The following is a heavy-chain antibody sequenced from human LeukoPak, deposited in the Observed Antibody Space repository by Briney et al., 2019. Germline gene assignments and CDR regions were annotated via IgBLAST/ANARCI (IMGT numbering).Heavy chain of an antibody. CDR2: INHSGST. CDR3: ARRTSIIYSSSRILDY. V-gene: IGHV4-34*01. J-gene: IGHJ4*02. Sequence: PSETLSLTCAVYGGSFSGYYWSWIRQPPGKGLEWIGEINHSGSTNYNPSLKSRVTISVDTSKNQFSLKLSSVTAADTAVYYCARRTSIIYSSSRILDYWGQGTLVTVSS. D-gene: IGHD6-6*01. CDR1: GGSFSGYY.